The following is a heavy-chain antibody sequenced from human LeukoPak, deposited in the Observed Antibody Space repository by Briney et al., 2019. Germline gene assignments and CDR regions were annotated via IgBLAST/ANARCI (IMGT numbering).Heavy chain of an antibody. V-gene: IGHV3-48*03. Sequence: GGSLRLSCAASGFTFSSYEMNWVRQAPGKGLEWVSYISSSGSTIYYADPVKGRFTISRDNAKNSLYLQMNSLRAEDTAVYYCARSSPSYYDSSGYSNNWFDPWGQGTLVTVSS. CDR1: GFTFSSYE. D-gene: IGHD3-22*01. CDR2: ISSSGSTI. J-gene: IGHJ5*02. CDR3: ARSSPSYYDSSGYSNNWFDP.